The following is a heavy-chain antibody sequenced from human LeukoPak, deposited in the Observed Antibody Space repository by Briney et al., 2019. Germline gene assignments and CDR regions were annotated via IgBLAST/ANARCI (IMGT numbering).Heavy chain of an antibody. V-gene: IGHV5-51*01. D-gene: IGHD3-10*01. Sequence: GESLKISCETSGYSFTTYWIGWVRQMPGTGLEWVGAIYPDDSDSRYSPSVQGQVVISADRSIRTAYLQWNSLKTSDTAMYYCVRQRGSSGTINHFDPWGQGTLVTVFS. CDR1: GYSFTTYW. CDR3: VRQRGSSGTINHFDP. J-gene: IGHJ5*02. CDR2: IYPDDSDS.